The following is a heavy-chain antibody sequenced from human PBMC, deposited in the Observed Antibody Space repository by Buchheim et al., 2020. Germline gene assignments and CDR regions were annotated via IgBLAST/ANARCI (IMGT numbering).Heavy chain of an antibody. CDR2: IKQDGSEK. CDR1: GFTFSSYW. Sequence: EVQLVESGGGLVQPGGSLRLSCAASGFTFSSYWMSWVRQAPGKGLEWVANIKQDGSEKYYVDSVKGRFTISRDNAKNSLYLQMNSLRAEDTAVYYCARDHRIAAADSNYYYGMDVWGQGTT. D-gene: IGHD6-13*01. J-gene: IGHJ6*02. CDR3: ARDHRIAAADSNYYYGMDV. V-gene: IGHV3-7*01.